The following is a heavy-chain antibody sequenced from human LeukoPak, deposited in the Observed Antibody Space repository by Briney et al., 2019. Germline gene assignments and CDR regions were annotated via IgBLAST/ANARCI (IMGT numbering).Heavy chain of an antibody. V-gene: IGHV3-66*01. CDR1: GFXVSSNY. CDR2: IYSGGST. D-gene: IGHD5-12*01. CDR3: ARSGGGYEPLDY. J-gene: IGHJ4*02. Sequence: GGSLRLSCAASGFXVSSNYISWVRQAPGKGLEWVSVIYSGGSTYYADSVKGRFTISRDNSKNTLYLQMNSLRAEDTAVYYCARSGGGYEPLDYWGQGTLVTVSS.